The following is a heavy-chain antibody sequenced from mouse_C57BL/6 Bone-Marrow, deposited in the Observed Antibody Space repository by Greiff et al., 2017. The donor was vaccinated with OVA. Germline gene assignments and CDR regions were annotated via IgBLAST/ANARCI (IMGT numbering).Heavy chain of an antibody. J-gene: IGHJ3*01. CDR2: INPGSGGT. D-gene: IGHD2-3*01. Sequence: VQLQESGAELVRPGPSVKVSCKASGYAFTNYLIEWVKQRPGQGLEWIGVINPGSGGTNYNEKFKGKATLTADKSSSTAYMQLSSLTSEDSAVYFCARSDGRRVWLAYWGQGTLVTVSA. V-gene: IGHV1-54*01. CDR3: ARSDGRRVWLAY. CDR1: GYAFTNYL.